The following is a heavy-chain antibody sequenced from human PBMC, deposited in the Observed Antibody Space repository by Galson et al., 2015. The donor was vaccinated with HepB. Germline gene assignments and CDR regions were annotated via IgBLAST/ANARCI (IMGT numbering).Heavy chain of an antibody. Sequence: SLRLSCAASGLAFSNAWMSWVRQAPGKGLGWVGRIKSKTDGGTTDCAAPVKGRFTISRDDSKNTLYLQMNSLKTEDTAVYYCTTGTYYYGSGSYYRGYYFDYWGQGTLVTVSS. J-gene: IGHJ4*02. CDR3: TTGTYYYGSGSYYRGYYFDY. CDR1: GLAFSNAW. D-gene: IGHD3-10*01. CDR2: IKSKTDGGTT. V-gene: IGHV3-15*01.